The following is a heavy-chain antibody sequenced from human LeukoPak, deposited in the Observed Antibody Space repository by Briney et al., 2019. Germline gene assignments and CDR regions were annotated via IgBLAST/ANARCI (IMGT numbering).Heavy chain of an antibody. Sequence: GASVKVSCKASGGTFSSYAISWVRQAPGKGLEWMGGFDPEDGETIYAQKFQGRVTMTEDTSTDTAYMELSSLRSEDTAVYYCATRSMRGDAFDIWGQGTMVTVSS. J-gene: IGHJ3*02. V-gene: IGHV1-24*01. CDR3: ATRSMRGDAFDI. CDR1: GGTFSSYA. CDR2: FDPEDGET. D-gene: IGHD2-8*01.